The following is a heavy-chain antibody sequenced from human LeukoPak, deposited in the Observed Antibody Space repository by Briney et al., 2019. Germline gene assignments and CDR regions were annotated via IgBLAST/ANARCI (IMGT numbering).Heavy chain of an antibody. J-gene: IGHJ6*03. CDR2: IYTSGST. Sequence: SETLSLTCTVSGGSISSYYWSWIRQPAGKGLEWIGRIYTSGSTNYNPSLKSRVTMSVDTSKNQFSLKLSSVTAADTAVYYCARLDLDGGDSLYYYYYMDVWGEGTTVTVSS. V-gene: IGHV4-4*07. CDR1: GGSISSYY. CDR3: ARLDLDGGDSLYYYYYMDV. D-gene: IGHD2-21*02.